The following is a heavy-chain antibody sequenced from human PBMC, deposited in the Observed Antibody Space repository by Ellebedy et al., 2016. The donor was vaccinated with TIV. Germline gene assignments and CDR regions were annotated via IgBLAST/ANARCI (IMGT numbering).Heavy chain of an antibody. CDR2: IYFSGRT. J-gene: IGHJ4*02. D-gene: IGHD1-7*01. CDR1: GGSISGYY. CDR3: SRWRRTATTGDDY. Sequence: SETLSLXCTVSGGSISGYYWSWIRQPPGKGLEWIAYIYFSGRTNYNPSLQSRVTISGDTSKNQFSLKLSSVTAADTAVYYCSRWRRTATTGDDYWGQGTLVTVSS. V-gene: IGHV4-4*09.